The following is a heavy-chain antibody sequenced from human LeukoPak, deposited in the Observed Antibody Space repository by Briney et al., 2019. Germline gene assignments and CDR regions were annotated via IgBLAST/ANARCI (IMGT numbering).Heavy chain of an antibody. Sequence: SETLSLTCTVSGGSISSYFWSWIRQPPGKGLEWIGFIYYSGTTNYNPSLKSRVTISVDTSKKQFSLKLSSVTAADTAVYYCARREVTGGPFDYWGQGTLVTVSS. D-gene: IGHD7-27*01. CDR1: GGSISSYF. V-gene: IGHV4-59*12. CDR2: IYYSGTT. CDR3: ARREVTGGPFDY. J-gene: IGHJ4*02.